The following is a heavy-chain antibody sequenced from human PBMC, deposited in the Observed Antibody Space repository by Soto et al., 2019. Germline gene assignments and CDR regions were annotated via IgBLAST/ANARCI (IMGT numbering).Heavy chain of an antibody. CDR3: ARAIARDGSSWYRGGYDS. D-gene: IGHD6-13*01. Sequence: QVRLLQSGAEVKESGASVKVSCEASGYTFTAYYIHWVRQAPGQGLEWMGWINPDTGGTDYAQKFQGWFTMTRDTSITTAFMELASLKIDDTAVYYCARAIARDGSSWYRGGYDSWGQGTLVTVSS. V-gene: IGHV1-2*04. CDR2: INPDTGGT. CDR1: GYTFTAYY. J-gene: IGHJ4*02.